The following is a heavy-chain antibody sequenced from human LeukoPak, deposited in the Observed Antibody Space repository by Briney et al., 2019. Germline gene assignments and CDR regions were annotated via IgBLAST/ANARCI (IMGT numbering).Heavy chain of an antibody. Sequence: GGSLRLSCAASGFTFSSYSMNWVRQAPVKGLEWVSSISSSSSYIYYADSVKGRFTISRDNAKNSLYLQMNSLRAEDTAVYYCARDRGSTGGLDYWGQGTLVTVSS. CDR3: ARDRGSTGGLDY. CDR1: GFTFSSYS. V-gene: IGHV3-21*01. D-gene: IGHD3-10*01. J-gene: IGHJ4*02. CDR2: ISSSSSYI.